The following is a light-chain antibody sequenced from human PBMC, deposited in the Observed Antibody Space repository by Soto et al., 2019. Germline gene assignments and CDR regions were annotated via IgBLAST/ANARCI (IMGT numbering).Light chain of an antibody. Sequence: EIVLTQSPATLSLSPGERATLSCRASQSVSSYLAWYQQKPGQSPRLLIYDASNSATGIPARFSGSGSGTDFTLTISSLEPDDVAAYYCQQRRNWPYTFGQGTKLEIK. CDR1: QSVSSY. V-gene: IGKV3-11*01. CDR3: QQRRNWPYT. CDR2: DAS. J-gene: IGKJ2*01.